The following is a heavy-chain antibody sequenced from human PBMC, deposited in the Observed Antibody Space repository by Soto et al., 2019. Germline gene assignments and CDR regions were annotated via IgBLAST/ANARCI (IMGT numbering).Heavy chain of an antibody. J-gene: IGHJ6*02. CDR1: GYRFTNYW. CDR2: IYPGDSDT. CDR3: ARNGECNDGVCDYYYQYRMDV. V-gene: IGHV5-51*01. Sequence: GESLKISCKASGYRFTNYWIGWVRQMPGEGLEWMGIIYPGDSDTSYSPSFQGQVTISADKSISTVYLQWSSLRASDTAMYYCARNGECNDGVCDYYYQYRMDVRGQATTVTVSS. D-gene: IGHD2-8*01.